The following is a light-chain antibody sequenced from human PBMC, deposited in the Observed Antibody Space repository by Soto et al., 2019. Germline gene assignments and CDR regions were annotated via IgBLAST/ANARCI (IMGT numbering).Light chain of an antibody. V-gene: IGLV1-44*01. J-gene: IGLJ2*01. Sequence: QSVLTQSPSASGTPGQRVTISCSGSSSDIGSNTVHWYQQVPGTTPKLLIYSNNQRPSGVPDRFSGSKSGTSASLAISGLQSEDEADYYCAAWDVSLNGVVFGGGTKLT. CDR3: AAWDVSLNGVV. CDR2: SNN. CDR1: SSDIGSNT.